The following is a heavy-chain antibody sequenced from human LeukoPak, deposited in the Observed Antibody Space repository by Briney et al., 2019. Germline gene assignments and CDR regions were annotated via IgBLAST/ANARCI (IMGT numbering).Heavy chain of an antibody. D-gene: IGHD3-10*01. Sequence: ASVEVSCKASGGTFSSYAISWVRQAPGQGLEWMGGIIPIFGTANYAQKFQGRVTITTDESTSTAYMELSSLRSEDTAVYYCAVFSGSSYNWFDPWGQGTLVTVSS. CDR2: IIPIFGTA. J-gene: IGHJ5*02. V-gene: IGHV1-69*05. CDR3: AVFSGSSYNWFDP. CDR1: GGTFSSYA.